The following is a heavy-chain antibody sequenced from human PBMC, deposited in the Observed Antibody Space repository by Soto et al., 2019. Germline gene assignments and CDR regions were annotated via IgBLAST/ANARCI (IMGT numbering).Heavy chain of an antibody. CDR3: AKRFGGSLPYYYYGMDV. CDR1: GFTFNGYD. Sequence: GVLRLSCSASGFTFNGYDMTWVRQAPGKGLEWVSAISGSGGSTYYADSVKGRFTISRDNSKNTLYLQMNSLRAEDTAVYYCAKRFGGSLPYYYYGMDVWGQGTTVTVSS. J-gene: IGHJ6*02. D-gene: IGHD2-15*01. V-gene: IGHV3-23*01. CDR2: ISGSGGST.